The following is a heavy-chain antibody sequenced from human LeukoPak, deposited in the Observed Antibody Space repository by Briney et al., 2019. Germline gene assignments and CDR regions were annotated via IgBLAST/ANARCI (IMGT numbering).Heavy chain of an antibody. D-gene: IGHD1-1*01. CDR3: ATALRPGPLLLNWNPLSNWFDP. Sequence: GASVKVSCKASGYTFTGYYMHWVRQAPGQGLEWMGWINPNSGGTNYAQKFQGRVTMTRDTSISTAYMELSRLRSDDTAVYYCATALRPGPLLLNWNPLSNWFDPWGQGTLVTVSS. CDR1: GYTFTGYY. J-gene: IGHJ5*02. CDR2: INPNSGGT. V-gene: IGHV1-2*02.